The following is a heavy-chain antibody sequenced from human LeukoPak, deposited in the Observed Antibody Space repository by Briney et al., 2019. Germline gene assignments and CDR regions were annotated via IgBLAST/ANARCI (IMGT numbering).Heavy chain of an antibody. Sequence: PGGSLRLYCAASGFTFDNFVMSRVRPAPGKGLKWISTLTGGGSTTFYSDSVEGRLTISRDNSKNTLYLQMSSLRAEDTAIYYCARAQLSGYNYGYRDYYYYMDVWGKGTTVTVSS. V-gene: IGHV3-23*01. CDR3: ARAQLSGYNYGYRDYYYYMDV. CDR1: GFTFDNFV. CDR2: LTGGGSTT. J-gene: IGHJ6*03. D-gene: IGHD5-18*01.